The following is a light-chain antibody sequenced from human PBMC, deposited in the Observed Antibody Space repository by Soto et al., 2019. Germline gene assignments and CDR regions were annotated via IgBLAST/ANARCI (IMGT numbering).Light chain of an antibody. CDR1: QSISSNY. CDR3: QQYGGSPRT. Sequence: EIVMTQSPATLSVSPGERATLSCRASQSISSNYLAWYQQTPGQAPRLLIYDASSRAAGIPDRFSGSGSGTDFTLTISRLEPEDFGVYYCQQYGGSPRTFGQGTKVEIK. J-gene: IGKJ1*01. CDR2: DAS. V-gene: IGKV3-20*01.